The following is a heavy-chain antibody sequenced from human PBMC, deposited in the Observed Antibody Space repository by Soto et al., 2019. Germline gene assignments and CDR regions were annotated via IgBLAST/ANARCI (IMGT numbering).Heavy chain of an antibody. J-gene: IGHJ6*02. CDR2: IWYDGSNK. Sequence: GGSLRLSCAASGFTFSSYGMHWVRQAPGKGLEWVAVIWYDGSNKYYADSVKGRFTISRDNSKNTLYLQMNSLRAEDTAVYYCARDKEQQLVVYGMDVWGQGTTVTVS. V-gene: IGHV3-33*01. CDR1: GFTFSSYG. D-gene: IGHD6-13*01. CDR3: ARDKEQQLVVYGMDV.